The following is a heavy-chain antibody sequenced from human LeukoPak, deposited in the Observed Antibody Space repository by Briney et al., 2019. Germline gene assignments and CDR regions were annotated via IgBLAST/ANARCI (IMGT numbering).Heavy chain of an antibody. J-gene: IGHJ5*02. CDR3: TTGNP. V-gene: IGHV3-15*01. CDR2: MKSKPEGGTT. CDR1: GFTFSNTW. Sequence: GGSLTLSCAASGFTFSNTWLSWVRQAPGKGLEWVGLMKSKPEGGTTFYAAPVKDRFSISRDDSRNTLYLQMNSLTIGDTGVYYCTTGNPWGQGTLVTVSS.